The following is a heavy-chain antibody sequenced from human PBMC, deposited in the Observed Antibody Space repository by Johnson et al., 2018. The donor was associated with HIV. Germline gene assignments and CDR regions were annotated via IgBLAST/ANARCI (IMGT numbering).Heavy chain of an antibody. V-gene: IGHV3-30-3*01. CDR1: GFTFSSYA. CDR3: ARVEWSSSKGCSFDM. J-gene: IGHJ3*02. D-gene: IGHD6-13*01. CDR2: ISYDGSNK. Sequence: VQLVESGGGLIQPGGSLRLSCAASGFTFSSYAMHWVRQAPGKGMEWVAVISYDGSNKYYADSVNGRFTISRDNSKNTLYLQMNSLRAEDTAVYYCARVEWSSSKGCSFDMWGQGTLVTVSS.